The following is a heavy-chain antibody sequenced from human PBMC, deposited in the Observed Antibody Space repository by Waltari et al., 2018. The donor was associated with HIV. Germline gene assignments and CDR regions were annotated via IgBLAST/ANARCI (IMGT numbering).Heavy chain of an antibody. CDR1: GGSIRSGCYY. V-gene: IGHV4-31*03. D-gene: IGHD1-26*01. J-gene: IGHJ5*02. Sequence: EKLQESGPGLGKPSQTLSLTCPVSGGSIRSGCYYWSWIRQLPGKGLEWIGYISYIGSTFYNPSLRSRVTMSVDTSKNQFSLKLTSVTAADTAVYYCARGTTYAVGWFDPWGQGTQVTVSS. CDR2: ISYIGST. CDR3: ARGTTYAVGWFDP.